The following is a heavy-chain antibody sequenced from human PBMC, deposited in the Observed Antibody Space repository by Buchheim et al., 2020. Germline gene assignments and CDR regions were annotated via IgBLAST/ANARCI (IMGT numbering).Heavy chain of an antibody. D-gene: IGHD6-6*01. Sequence: QVQLQQWGAGLLKPSETLSLTCAVYGGSFSGYYWSWIRQPPGKGLEWIGEINHSGSTNYNPSLKSRVTISVDTSKNQFSLKLSSVTAADTAVYYCAREGGGYSSSSVGAFDIWGQGT. CDR2: INHSGST. V-gene: IGHV4-34*01. J-gene: IGHJ3*02. CDR1: GGSFSGYY. CDR3: AREGGGYSSSSVGAFDI.